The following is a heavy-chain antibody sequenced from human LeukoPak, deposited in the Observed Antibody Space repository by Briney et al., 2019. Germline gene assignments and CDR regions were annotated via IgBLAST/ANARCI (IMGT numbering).Heavy chain of an antibody. V-gene: IGHV3-23*01. CDR3: AGPRTLTNDF. CDR1: GFTFSTYA. Sequence: GGTLRLSCAASGFTFSTYAVSWVRQAPGKGLEWVSAIRSNGGSQYYAESVKGGFTISRDNSKNTLYLQMNGLRAEDTAIYYCAGPRTLTNDFWGQGTLVTVSS. J-gene: IGHJ4*02. CDR2: IRSNGGSQ.